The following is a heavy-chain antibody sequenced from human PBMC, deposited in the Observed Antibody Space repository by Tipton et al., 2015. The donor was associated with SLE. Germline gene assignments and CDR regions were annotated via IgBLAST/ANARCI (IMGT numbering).Heavy chain of an antibody. Sequence: GSLRLSCAASGFTFSTYAMSWVRQAPGKGLEWVSAISGSGASTYYADSVKGRFTISRGNSKNTLFLQMNSLRADDTAVYYCARGGGHYGDYVYGYYMDVWGKGTTVTVSS. J-gene: IGHJ6*03. D-gene: IGHD4-17*01. CDR2: ISGSGAST. CDR3: ARGGGHYGDYVYGYYMDV. CDR1: GFTFSTYA. V-gene: IGHV3-23*01.